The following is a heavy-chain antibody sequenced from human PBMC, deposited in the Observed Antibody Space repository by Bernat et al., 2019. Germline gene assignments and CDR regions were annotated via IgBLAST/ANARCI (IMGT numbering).Heavy chain of an antibody. J-gene: IGHJ1*01. CDR2: INPNSGGT. Sequence: QVQLVQSGAEVKKPGASVKVSCKASGYTFTGYYMHWVRQAPGQGLEWMGWINPNSGGTNYAQKFQGWVTTTRDTSISTAYMELSRLRSDDTAVYYCARGVFRVMGGSYYPEYFQHWGQGTLVTVSS. D-gene: IGHD1-26*01. CDR1: GYTFTGYY. V-gene: IGHV1-2*04. CDR3: ARGVFRVMGGSYYPEYFQH.